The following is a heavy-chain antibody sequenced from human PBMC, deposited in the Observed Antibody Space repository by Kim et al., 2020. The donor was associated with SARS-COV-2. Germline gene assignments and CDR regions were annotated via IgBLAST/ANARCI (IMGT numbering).Heavy chain of an antibody. CDR3: AKGGSYSHFDY. CDR2: K. D-gene: IGHD4-4*01. J-gene: IGHJ4*02. V-gene: IGHV3-30*02. Sequence: KYYADSVKGRFTISRDNSKNTLYLQMNSLRAEDTAVYYCAKGGSYSHFDYWGQGTLVTVSS.